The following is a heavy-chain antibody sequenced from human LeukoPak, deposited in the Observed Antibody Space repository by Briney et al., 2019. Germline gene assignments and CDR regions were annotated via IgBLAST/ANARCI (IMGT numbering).Heavy chain of an antibody. D-gene: IGHD5-18*01. V-gene: IGHV3-23*01. J-gene: IGHJ4*02. Sequence: PGGSLRLSCAASGFTFSGYAMSWVRQAPGKGLEWVSAISGGGGSTYYADSVKGGFTISRDNSKNTLYLQMNSLRAEDTAVYYSAKRPVTDNYFDYWGQGTLVTVSS. CDR1: GFTFSGYA. CDR3: AKRPVTDNYFDY. CDR2: ISGGGGST.